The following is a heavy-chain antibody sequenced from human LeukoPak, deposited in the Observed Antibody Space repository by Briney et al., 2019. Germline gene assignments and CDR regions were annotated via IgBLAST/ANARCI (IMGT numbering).Heavy chain of an antibody. V-gene: IGHV1-2*02. CDR2: NNPNSGDT. J-gene: IGHJ4*02. CDR1: GHIFKDFY. CDR3: AKDSSGGYNSH. D-gene: IGHD5-24*01. Sequence: ASVKVSCKTSGHIFKDFYIHWVRQAPGHGLEWMGWNNPNSGDTNSAQRFQGRVTMTRDTSTGTAYMDLSSLTSDDTAAYFCAKDSSGGYNSHWGQGTLVTVSS.